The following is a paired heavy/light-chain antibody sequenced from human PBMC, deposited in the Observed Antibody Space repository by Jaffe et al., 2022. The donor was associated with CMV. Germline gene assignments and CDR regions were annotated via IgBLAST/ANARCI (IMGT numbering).Light chain of an antibody. CDR1: QSIFHSPSSKSA. CDR2: WAS. V-gene: IGKV4-1*01. Sequence: DIVMTQSPDSLAVSLGERATINCKSSQSIFHSPSSKSALNWYQLKPGQPPKLLLYWASTRESGVPDRFTGTGSGTDFTLTISSLQAEDVAVYFCQQFYTTPSFGPGTKVDVK. J-gene: IGKJ3*01. CDR3: QQFYTTPS.
Heavy chain of an antibody. CDR3: ARSLSGEYSLWPY. CDR1: GFTFSEYT. CDR2: IHGGDGVT. D-gene: IGHD3-16*02. J-gene: IGHJ4*02. Sequence: EVQLLESGGGLVQPGGSLRLSCGASGFTFSEYTMAWVRQVPGKGLEWVSSIHGGDGVTYYAGSVKGRFIVSRDNSKNTLYLQMNSLRVEDTALYYCARSLSGEYSLWPYWGQGTLVTVSS. V-gene: IGHV3-23*01.